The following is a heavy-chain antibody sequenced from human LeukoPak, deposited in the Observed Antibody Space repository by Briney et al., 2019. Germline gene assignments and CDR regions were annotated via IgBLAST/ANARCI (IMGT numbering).Heavy chain of an antibody. D-gene: IGHD5-18*01. CDR1: GGSISSYY. V-gene: IGHV4-59*08. CDR2: IYYTGST. CDR3: ARHVQDTSMISPLYYFDY. J-gene: IGHJ4*02. Sequence: PSETLSRTCNVSGGSISSYYWSCIRPPPGKGLEWFGYIYYTGSTNYNPSLKSRVTISVDTSKNLFSLKLSSVTAADTAVYYCARHVQDTSMISPLYYFDYWGQGTLVTVSS.